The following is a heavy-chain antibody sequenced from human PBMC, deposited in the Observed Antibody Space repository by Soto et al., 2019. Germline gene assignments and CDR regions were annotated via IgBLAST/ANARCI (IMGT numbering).Heavy chain of an antibody. J-gene: IGHJ4*02. CDR3: VRYCSTTLCNGVATRTFDY. D-gene: IGHD2-2*01. Sequence: GGSLRLSCAASRFTFSTYEMNWVRQAPGKGLEWVSYISSSGYTGYYADSVQGRFTISRDNTRNSLYLQMNSLRDEDTALYYCVRYCSTTLCNGVATRTFDYWGQGTLVTVSS. CDR1: RFTFSTYE. V-gene: IGHV3-48*03. CDR2: ISSSGYTG.